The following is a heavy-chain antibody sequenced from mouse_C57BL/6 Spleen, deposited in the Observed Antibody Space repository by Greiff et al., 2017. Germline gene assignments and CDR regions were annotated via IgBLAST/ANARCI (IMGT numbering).Heavy chain of an antibody. Sequence: VQLQQSGAELVKPGASVKLSCTASGFNIKDYYMNWVKQRTEQGLEWIGRIDPEDGETKYAPKFQGKATITADTSSNTASLQLSSLTSEDTAVYYCASGTTVVGFDYWGQGTTLTVAS. CDR3: ASGTTVVGFDY. D-gene: IGHD1-1*01. V-gene: IGHV14-2*01. CDR2: IDPEDGET. CDR1: GFNIKDYY. J-gene: IGHJ2*01.